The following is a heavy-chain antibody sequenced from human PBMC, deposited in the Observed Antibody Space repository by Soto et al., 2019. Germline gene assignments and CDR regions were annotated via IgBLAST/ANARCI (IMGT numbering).Heavy chain of an antibody. D-gene: IGHD1-26*01. CDR2: IGTAGDT. V-gene: IGHV3-13*04. CDR1: GFTFTSYD. Sequence: EVQLVESGGGLVQPGGSLRLSCAASGFTFTSYDMHWVRQATGKGLEWVSAIGTAGDTYYAGSVKGRFTISRENAKNSMYLQMNSLRDGDTAVYYCARGRSGSYHHDYWGQGTLVTVSS. J-gene: IGHJ4*02. CDR3: ARGRSGSYHHDY.